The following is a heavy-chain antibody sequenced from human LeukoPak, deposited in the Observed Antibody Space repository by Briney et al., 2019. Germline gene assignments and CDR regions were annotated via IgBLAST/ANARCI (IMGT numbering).Heavy chain of an antibody. CDR3: ARGLGGYDPPTLVFEY. Sequence: ASVKVSCKASGYTFTGFYIYWVRQAPGQGLEWMGWINPNSGGTNYAQKFQGWVTMTRDTSLNTAYMELSRLRSDDTAVYYCARGLGGYDPPTLVFEYWGQGTLVTVSS. CDR1: GYTFTGFY. J-gene: IGHJ4*02. D-gene: IGHD5-12*01. V-gene: IGHV1-2*04. CDR2: INPNSGGT.